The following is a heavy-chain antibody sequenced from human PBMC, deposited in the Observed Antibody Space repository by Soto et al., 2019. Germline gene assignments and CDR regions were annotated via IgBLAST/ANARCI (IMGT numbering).Heavy chain of an antibody. V-gene: IGHV1-69*13. Sequence: SVKVSCKASGGTFSSYAISWARQAPGQGLEWMGGIIPIFGTANYAQKFQGRVTITADESTSTAYMELSSLRSEDTAVYYCASGYYYDSSGYPLALSFDYWGQGTLVTVSS. J-gene: IGHJ4*02. D-gene: IGHD3-22*01. CDR2: IIPIFGTA. CDR3: ASGYYYDSSGYPLALSFDY. CDR1: GGTFSSYA.